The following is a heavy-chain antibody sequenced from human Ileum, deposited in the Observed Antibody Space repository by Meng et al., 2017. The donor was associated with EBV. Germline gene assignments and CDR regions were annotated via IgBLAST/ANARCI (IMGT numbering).Heavy chain of an antibody. V-gene: IGHV1-2*02. D-gene: IGHD2-2*02. CDR3: ARDSRHCTSASCYSWYFDL. J-gene: IGHJ2*01. CDR1: GYTFTSYA. Sequence: VQLVESGAEVKKPGASVKVSCKASGYTFTSYARHWVRQAPGQRLEWMGWINPNSGATEYAQNFQGRVTMTRDTSISTAYMELSRLRSDDTAVYYCARDSRHCTSASCYSWYFDLWGRGTLVTVSS. CDR2: INPNSGAT.